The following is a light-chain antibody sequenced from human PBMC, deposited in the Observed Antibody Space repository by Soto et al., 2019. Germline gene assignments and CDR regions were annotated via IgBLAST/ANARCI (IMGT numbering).Light chain of an antibody. CDR3: QQYTKWPIT. Sequence: EMVSTESPATLSVSPGERATLSCRASQSVGSLLAWYQQKPGQAPRLLIYRASSRATGISGSFSGSGSGTEFTLTITSLQSEDFAVYYCQQYTKWPITFGQGTRLEIK. CDR1: QSVGSL. CDR2: RAS. J-gene: IGKJ5*01. V-gene: IGKV3-15*01.